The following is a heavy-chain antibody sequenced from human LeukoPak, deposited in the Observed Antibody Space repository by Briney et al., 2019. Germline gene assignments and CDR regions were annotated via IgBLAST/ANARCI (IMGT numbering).Heavy chain of an antibody. J-gene: IGHJ3*02. CDR1: GYTFTGYY. CDR3: ARVNEPQYIGGVMAFDI. Sequence: ASVKVSCKASGYTFTGYYMHWVRQAPGQGLEWMGWINPNSGGTNYAPKFQGRVTMTRDTSISTAYMELSRLRSDDTAVYYCARVNEPQYIGGVMAFDIWGQGTMVTVSS. D-gene: IGHD1-1*01. CDR2: INPNSGGT. V-gene: IGHV1-2*02.